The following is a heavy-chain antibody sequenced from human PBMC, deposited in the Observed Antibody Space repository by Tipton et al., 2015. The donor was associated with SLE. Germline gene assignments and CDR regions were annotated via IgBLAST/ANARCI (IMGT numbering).Heavy chain of an antibody. J-gene: IGHJ4*02. Sequence: TLSLTCTVFGGSISSHYWSWIRQPPGKGLEWIGSIYHSGSTYYNPSLKSRVTISVDTSKNQFSLKLSSVTAADTAVYYCARDPYYYDSSGSPHSYWGQGTLVTVSS. V-gene: IGHV4-38-2*02. CDR1: GGSISSHY. D-gene: IGHD3-22*01. CDR3: ARDPYYYDSSGSPHSY. CDR2: IYHSGST.